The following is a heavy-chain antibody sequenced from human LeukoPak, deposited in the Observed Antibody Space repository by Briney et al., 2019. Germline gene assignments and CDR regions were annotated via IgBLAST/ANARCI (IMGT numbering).Heavy chain of an antibody. CDR1: GYTFSSYG. J-gene: IGHJ4*02. V-gene: IGHV1-18*01. Sequence: ASVRVSCKASGYTFSSYGISWVRQAPGQGLEWLGWISAYNDKTKYAQKLQGRVTMTTDTSTRTAYMELRSLRSDDTAVYYCARGEPIVGATRFDYWGQGTLVTVSS. D-gene: IGHD1-26*01. CDR3: ARGEPIVGATRFDY. CDR2: ISAYNDKT.